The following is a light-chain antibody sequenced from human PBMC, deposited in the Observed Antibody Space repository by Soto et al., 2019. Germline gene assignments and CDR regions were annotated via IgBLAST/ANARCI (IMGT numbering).Light chain of an antibody. CDR3: QQSYSTPGT. CDR1: QTVSYY. CDR2: AAS. Sequence: DIQMTQSPSSLSASVGDRVTITCRASQTVSYYLNWYQQKPGKAPKLLIYAASSLQSGVPSRFSGSGSGTDFTLTISSLRPEDFATYYCQQSYSTPGTFGQGTRLDIK. J-gene: IGKJ5*01. V-gene: IGKV1-39*01.